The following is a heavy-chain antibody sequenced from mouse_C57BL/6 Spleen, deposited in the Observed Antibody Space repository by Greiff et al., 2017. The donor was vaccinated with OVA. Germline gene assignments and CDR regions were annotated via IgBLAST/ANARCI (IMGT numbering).Heavy chain of an antibody. J-gene: IGHJ3*01. V-gene: IGHV1-26*01. CDR2: INPNNGGT. CDR1: GYTFTDYY. D-gene: IGHD2-4*01. CDR3: AREGNEYDGDWFAY. Sequence: EVQLQQSGPELVKPGASVKISCKASGYTFTDYYMNWVKQSHGKSLEWIGDINPNNGGTSYNQKFKGKATLTVDKSSSTAYMELRSLTSEDSAVYYCAREGNEYDGDWFAYWGQGTLVTVSA.